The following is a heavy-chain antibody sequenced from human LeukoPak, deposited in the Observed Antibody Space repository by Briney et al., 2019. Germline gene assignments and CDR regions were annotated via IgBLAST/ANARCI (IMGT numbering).Heavy chain of an antibody. CDR2: ISGSGTDI. D-gene: IGHD3-16*02. CDR1: GFTFSDPY. J-gene: IGHJ4*02. CDR3: VRRYMATSAEDFDY. V-gene: IGHV3-11*06. Sequence: GGSLRLSCEASGFTFSDPYMSWIRQAPGKGLECLSYISGSGTDINYADSVRGRFTISRDNAKNSLYLQMNILRAEDTAVYYCVRRYMATSAEDFDYWGQGTLVTVFS.